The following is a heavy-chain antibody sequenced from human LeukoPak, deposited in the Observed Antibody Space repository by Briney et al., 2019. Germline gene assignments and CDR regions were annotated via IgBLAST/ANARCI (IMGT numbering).Heavy chain of an antibody. CDR2: ISACNGNT. CDR1: GYTFTSYG. CDR3: ARVGGSYTPLYYYYYYMDV. Sequence: ASVKVSCKASGYTFTSYGISWVRQAPGQGLEWMGWISACNGNTNYAQKLQGRVTMTTDTSTSTAYMELRSLRSDDTAVYYCARVGGSYTPLYYYYYYMDVWGKGTTVTVSS. V-gene: IGHV1-18*01. D-gene: IGHD3-16*01. J-gene: IGHJ6*03.